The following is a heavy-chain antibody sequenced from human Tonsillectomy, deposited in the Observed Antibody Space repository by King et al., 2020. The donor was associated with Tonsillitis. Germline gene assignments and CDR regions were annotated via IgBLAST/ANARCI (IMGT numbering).Heavy chain of an antibody. CDR1: GGSFSGYY. Sequence: VQLQQWGAGLLKPSETLSLTCAVYGGSFSGYYWSWIRQPPGKGLEWMGEINHSGSTNYNPSLKSRVTISVDTSKNQFSLKLRSLTAADTAVDYCARGGRYYGSGSYYNRIYYYYGMDVWGQGTTVTVSS. V-gene: IGHV4-34*01. D-gene: IGHD3-10*01. CDR3: ARGGRYYGSGSYYNRIYYYYGMDV. J-gene: IGHJ6*02. CDR2: INHSGST.